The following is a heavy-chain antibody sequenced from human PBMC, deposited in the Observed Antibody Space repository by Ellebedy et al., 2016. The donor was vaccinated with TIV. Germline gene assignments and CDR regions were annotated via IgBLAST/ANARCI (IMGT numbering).Heavy chain of an antibody. CDR3: ASIGSYTHQDY. D-gene: IGHD2-2*02. CDR1: GGSISSYY. Sequence: SETLSLXXTVSGGSISSYYWSWIRQPPGKGLEWIGYIYYSGSTNYNPSLKSRVTISVDTSKNQFSLKLSSVTAADTAVYYCASIGSYTHQDYWGQGTLVTVSS. J-gene: IGHJ4*02. CDR2: IYYSGST. V-gene: IGHV4-59*01.